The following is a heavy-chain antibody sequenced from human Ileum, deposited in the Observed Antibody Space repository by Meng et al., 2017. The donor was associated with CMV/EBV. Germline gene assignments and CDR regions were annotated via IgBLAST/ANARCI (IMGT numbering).Heavy chain of an antibody. J-gene: IGHJ4*02. V-gene: IGHV3-7*01. Sequence: GGSLRLSCAASGFTFSNFWMNWVRQAPGKGLEWVANIKHDGSATYYVDSVKGRFTISRDNAKDSLFLQMNSLRVEDTAVYYCAKDKGFRYLEWSSVRGQGTLVTVSS. CDR3: AKDKGFRYLEWSSV. D-gene: IGHD3-3*01. CDR1: GFTFSNFW. CDR2: IKHDGSAT.